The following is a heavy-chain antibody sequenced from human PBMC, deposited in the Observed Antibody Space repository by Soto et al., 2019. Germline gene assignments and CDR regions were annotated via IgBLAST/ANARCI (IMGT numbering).Heavy chain of an antibody. CDR2: INPSGGST. J-gene: IGHJ4*02. CDR1: GYTFTSYY. Sequence: ASVKVSCKASGYTFTSYYMHWVRQAPGQGLEWMGIINPSGGSTSYAQKFQGRVTMTRDTSTGTVYMELSSLRSEDTAVYYCARAPRYCSSTSCPISFDYWGQGTLVTVSS. V-gene: IGHV1-46*01. D-gene: IGHD2-2*01. CDR3: ARAPRYCSSTSCPISFDY.